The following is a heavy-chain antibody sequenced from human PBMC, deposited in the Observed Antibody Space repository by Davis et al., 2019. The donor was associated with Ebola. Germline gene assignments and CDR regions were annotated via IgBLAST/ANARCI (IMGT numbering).Heavy chain of an antibody. J-gene: IGHJ3*02. CDR1: GGSISSSSYY. CDR3: AFVGVNTKGDARDI. Sequence: SETLSLTCTVSGGSISSSSYYWGWIRQPPGKGLEWIGSIYYSGSTYYNPSLKSRVTISVDTSKNQFSLKLSSVTAADTAVYYCAFVGVNTKGDARDIWGQGTKVIVSS. D-gene: IGHD1-26*01. CDR2: IYYSGST. V-gene: IGHV4-39*01.